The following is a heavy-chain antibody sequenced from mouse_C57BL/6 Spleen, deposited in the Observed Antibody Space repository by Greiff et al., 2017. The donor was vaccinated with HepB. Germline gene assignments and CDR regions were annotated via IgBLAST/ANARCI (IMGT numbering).Heavy chain of an antibody. J-gene: IGHJ1*03. CDR3: TRNDGYHWYFDV. CDR1: GFTFSSYA. CDR2: ISSGGDYI. V-gene: IGHV5-9-1*02. D-gene: IGHD2-3*01. Sequence: EVQLVESGEGLVKPGGSLKLSCAASGFTFSSYAMSWVRQTPEKRLEWVAYISSGGDYIYYADTVKGRFTISRDNARNTLYLQMSSLKSEDTAMYYCTRNDGYHWYFDVWGTGTTVTVSS.